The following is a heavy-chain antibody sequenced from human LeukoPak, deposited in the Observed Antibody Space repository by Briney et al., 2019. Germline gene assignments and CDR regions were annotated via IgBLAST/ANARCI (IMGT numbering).Heavy chain of an antibody. CDR3: AKGGYYYDPEAFDI. CDR1: GFTFDDQA. D-gene: IGHD3-22*01. V-gene: IGHV3-9*01. CDR2: LSWNSGSI. Sequence: RSLRLSCAASGFTFDDQAMHWVRQAPGKGLEWVSGLSWNSGSIDYADSVKGRFTISRDNAKNSLYLQMNSLRAEDTALYYCAKGGYYYDPEAFDIWGQGIMVTVSS. J-gene: IGHJ3*02.